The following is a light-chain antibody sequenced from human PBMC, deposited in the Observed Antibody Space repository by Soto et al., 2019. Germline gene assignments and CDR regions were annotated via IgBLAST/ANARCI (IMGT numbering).Light chain of an antibody. V-gene: IGLV1-51*01. CDR3: ATWDDSLSAVL. CDR2: DNN. Sequence: QSGLTQPPSVSAAPGQKVTISCSGSSSNIGNNYVSWYQQLPGTAPKLLIYDNNRRPSGIPDRFSDSKSGTSATLGITGLQTGDEADYFCATWDDSLSAVLFGGGTKVTVL. J-gene: IGLJ2*01. CDR1: SSNIGNNY.